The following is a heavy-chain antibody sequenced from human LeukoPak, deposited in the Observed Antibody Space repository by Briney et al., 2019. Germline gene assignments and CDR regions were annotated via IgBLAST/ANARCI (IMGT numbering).Heavy chain of an antibody. CDR2: IIPIFGTA. CDR1: GGTFSSYA. Sequence: SVKVSCKASGGTFSSYAISWVRQAPGQRLVWRGGIIPIFGTANYAQKFQGRVTNTADESTSTAYMELSNLRSEDTAVYYCARVRYGGNPRWYFDLWGRGTLVTVSS. D-gene: IGHD4-23*01. CDR3: ARVRYGGNPRWYFDL. J-gene: IGHJ2*01. V-gene: IGHV1-69*13.